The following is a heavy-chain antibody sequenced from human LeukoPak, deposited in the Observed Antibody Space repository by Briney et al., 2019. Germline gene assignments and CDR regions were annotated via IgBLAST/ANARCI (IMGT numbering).Heavy chain of an antibody. CDR2: IYTSGST. CDR1: GGSISSYY. CDR3: ARLPCHWFHCYFDL. D-gene: IGHD3-9*01. V-gene: IGHV4-4*07. J-gene: IGHJ2*01. Sequence: KPSETLSLTCTVSGGSISSYYWSWIRQPAGKGLEWIGRIYTSGSTNYNPSLKSRVTMSVDTSKNQFSLKLSSVTAADTAVYYCARLPCHWFHCYFDLWGRGTLVTVSS.